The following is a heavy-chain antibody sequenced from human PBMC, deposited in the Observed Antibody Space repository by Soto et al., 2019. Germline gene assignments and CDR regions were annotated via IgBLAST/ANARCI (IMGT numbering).Heavy chain of an antibody. CDR2: VYYSGST. CDR1: GGSISSHY. CDR3: ARDLYDTGLYQHYGTAF. J-gene: IGHJ6*02. D-gene: IGHD2-8*01. Sequence: SETLSLTCTVSGGSISSHYWSWIRQPPGKGLEWIGYVYYSGSTNYNPSLKSRVTISVDTSKNQFSLKLSSVTAADTAVYYCARDLYDTGLYQHYGTAFWGQGTSVTVSS. V-gene: IGHV4-59*11.